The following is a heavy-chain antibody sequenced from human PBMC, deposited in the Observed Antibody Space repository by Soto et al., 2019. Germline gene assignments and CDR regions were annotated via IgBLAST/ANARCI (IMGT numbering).Heavy chain of an antibody. J-gene: IGHJ4*02. CDR2: IYYSGST. CDR1: GGSISSGSYY. D-gene: IGHD5-18*01. CDR3: ARGIYSYGLVFDY. V-gene: IGHV4-39*01. Sequence: SETLSLTCTVSGGSISSGSYYWGWIRQPPGKGLEWIGSIYYSGSTYYNPSLKSRVTISVDTSKNQFSLKLSSVTAADTAVYYCARGIYSYGLVFDYWGQGTLVTV.